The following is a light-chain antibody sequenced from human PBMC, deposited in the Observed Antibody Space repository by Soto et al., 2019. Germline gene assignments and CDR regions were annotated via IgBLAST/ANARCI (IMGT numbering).Light chain of an antibody. Sequence: EIVLTQSPATLSVSLGERATLSCRARESVGNYLGWYQQRPGQAPRLLMSDVSRRATGIPARFSGSGSGTDFTLTISSLEPEDVAVYYCQHRVHGATFGGGTKVEIK. J-gene: IGKJ4*01. CDR1: ESVGNY. CDR3: QHRVHGAT. V-gene: IGKV3-11*01. CDR2: DVS.